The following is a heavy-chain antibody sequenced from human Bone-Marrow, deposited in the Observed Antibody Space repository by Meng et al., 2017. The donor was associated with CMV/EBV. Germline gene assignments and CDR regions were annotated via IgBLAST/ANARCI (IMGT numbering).Heavy chain of an antibody. V-gene: IGHV1-8*01. J-gene: IGHJ3*02. D-gene: IGHD4-23*01. CDR2: MNPNSGNT. CDR3: ATYGGRPLPWGYGAFDI. Sequence: ASVKFSCKAPGYTFTSYDINWVRQATGQGLEWMGWMNPNSGNTGYAQKFQGRVTMTRNTSISTAHMELSSLRSEDTAVYYCATYGGRPLPWGYGAFDIWGQGTMVTVSS. CDR1: GYTFTSYD.